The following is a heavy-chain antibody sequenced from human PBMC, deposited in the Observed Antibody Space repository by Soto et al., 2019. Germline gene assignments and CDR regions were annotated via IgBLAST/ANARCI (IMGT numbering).Heavy chain of an antibody. V-gene: IGHV4-34*01. CDR3: ARVPWQVLGWFDP. CDR1: GGSFSGYY. CDR2: IDHSGST. Sequence: PSETLSLTCAVYGGSFSGYYWSWIRQPPGKGLEWIGEIDHSGSTNYNPSLKSRVTISVDTSKNQFSLKLSSVTAADTAVYYCARVPWQVLGWFDPWGQGTLVTVSS. D-gene: IGHD7-27*01. J-gene: IGHJ5*02.